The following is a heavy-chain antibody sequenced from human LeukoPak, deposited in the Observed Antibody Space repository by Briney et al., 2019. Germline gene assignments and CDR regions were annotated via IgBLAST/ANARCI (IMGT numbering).Heavy chain of an antibody. V-gene: IGHV3-30*01. D-gene: IGHD3-16*02. CDR1: GFTFSSYA. CDR2: ISYDGSNK. Sequence: PGGSLRLSCAASGFTFSSYAMYWVRQAPGKGLEWVAVISYDGSNKYYADSVKGRFTISRDNSKNTLYLQMNSLRAEDTAVYYCARDRMITFGGVIRYYFDYWGQGTLVTVSS. J-gene: IGHJ4*02. CDR3: ARDRMITFGGVIRYYFDY.